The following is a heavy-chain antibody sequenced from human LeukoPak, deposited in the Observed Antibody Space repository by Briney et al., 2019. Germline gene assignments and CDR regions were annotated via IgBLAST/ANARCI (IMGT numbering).Heavy chain of an antibody. D-gene: IGHD2-8*02. CDR1: GGSFSGCY. Sequence: PSETLSLTCAVYGGSFSGCYWSWIRQPPGKGLEWIGEINHSGSTNYNPSLKSRVTISVDTSKNQFSLKLSSVTAAGTAVYYCARGAITGFDYWGQGTLVTVSS. J-gene: IGHJ4*02. CDR2: INHSGST. V-gene: IGHV4-34*01. CDR3: ARGAITGFDY.